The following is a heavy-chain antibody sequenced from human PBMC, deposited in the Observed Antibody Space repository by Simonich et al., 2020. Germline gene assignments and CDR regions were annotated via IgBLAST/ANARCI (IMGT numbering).Heavy chain of an antibody. V-gene: IGHV1-2*02. J-gene: IGHJ1*01. CDR1: GYTFTGYY. D-gene: IGHD6-13*01. CDR2: TNPNRCGK. CDR3: ARSHIAAAGTGYFQH. Sequence: QVQLVQSGAEVKKPGASVKVSCKASGYTFTGYYMHWVRQAPGQGLEWMGRTNPNRCGKNNAQKFQGRVTMTRDTSISTAYMELSRLRSDDTAVYYCARSHIAAAGTGYFQHWGQGTLVTVSS.